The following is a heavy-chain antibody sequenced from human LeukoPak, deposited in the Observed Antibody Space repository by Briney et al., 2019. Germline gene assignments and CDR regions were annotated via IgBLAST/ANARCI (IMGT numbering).Heavy chain of an antibody. J-gene: IGHJ3*02. D-gene: IGHD1-26*01. Sequence: GGSLRLSCAASGFTFSSYGMSWVRQAPGKGLEWVLAISGSGGSTYYADSVKGRFTISRDNSKNTLYLQMNSLRAEDTAVYYCAKDASVGATTGDAFDIWGQGTMVTVSS. CDR3: AKDASVGATTGDAFDI. CDR1: GFTFSSYG. V-gene: IGHV3-23*01. CDR2: ISGSGGST.